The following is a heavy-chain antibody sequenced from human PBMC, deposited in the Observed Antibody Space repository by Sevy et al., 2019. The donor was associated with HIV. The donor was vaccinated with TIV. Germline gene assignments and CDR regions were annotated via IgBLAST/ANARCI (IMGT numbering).Heavy chain of an antibody. D-gene: IGHD3-10*01. CDR3: SRADYYGSDGGYYGMDV. Sequence: GGSLRLSCTTSGFMFGDYAMSWVRQAPGKGLEWVGFIRRKAYGGTTEYAASVKGRFTISRDDSKSIAYLRMNSLKTEDTAVYYCSRADYYGSDGGYYGMDVWGQGTTVTVSS. J-gene: IGHJ6*02. CDR1: GFMFGDYA. CDR2: IRRKAYGGTT. V-gene: IGHV3-49*04.